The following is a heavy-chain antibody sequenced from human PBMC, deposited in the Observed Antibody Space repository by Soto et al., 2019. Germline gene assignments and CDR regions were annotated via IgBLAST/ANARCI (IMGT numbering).Heavy chain of an antibody. CDR3: AKAAQTRYNWNDLGNWFDP. CDR2: IVPIFGVA. J-gene: IGHJ5*02. Sequence: QVQLVQSGAEVKKPGSSVKVSCKESGGTFSSYAIAWVRQAPGQGLEWMGGIVPIFGVANYAHKFQGRVAITADEATNTAYMELSSLRSDDTAVYYCAKAAQTRYNWNDLGNWFDPWGQCTLVTVSS. V-gene: IGHV1-69*01. CDR1: GGTFSSYA. D-gene: IGHD1-1*01.